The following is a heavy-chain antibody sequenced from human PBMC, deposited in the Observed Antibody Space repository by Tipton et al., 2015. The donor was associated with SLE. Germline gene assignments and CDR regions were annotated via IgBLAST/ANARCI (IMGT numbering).Heavy chain of an antibody. CDR1: GGSISSSSYY. V-gene: IGHV4-39*07. Sequence: TLSLTCTVSGGSISSSSYYWGWIRQPPGKGLEWIGSIYYSGSTYYNPSLKSRLTISVDTSKNQFSLKLSSVTAADTAIYYCARVLSNTRRITIFAVVKGWFDPWGQGTLVTVSS. D-gene: IGHD3-3*01. CDR2: IYYSGST. CDR3: ARVLSNTRRITIFAVVKGWFDP. J-gene: IGHJ5*02.